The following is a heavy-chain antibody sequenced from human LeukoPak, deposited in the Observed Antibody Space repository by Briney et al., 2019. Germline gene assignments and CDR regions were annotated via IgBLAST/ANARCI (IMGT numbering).Heavy chain of an antibody. Sequence: PSETLSLTCAVYGGSFSGYYWSWIRQPPGKGLEWIGEIKHSGSTNYNPSLKSRVTISVYTSKNQFSLKLSSVTAADTAVYYCARGLYSSGWPMALDYWGQGTLVTVSS. CDR2: IKHSGST. CDR3: ARGLYSSGWPMALDY. V-gene: IGHV4-34*01. J-gene: IGHJ4*02. CDR1: GGSFSGYY. D-gene: IGHD6-19*01.